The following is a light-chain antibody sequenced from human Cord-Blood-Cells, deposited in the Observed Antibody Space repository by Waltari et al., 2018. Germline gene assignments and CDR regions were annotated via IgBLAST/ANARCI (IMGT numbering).Light chain of an antibody. CDR2: AAS. CDR1: QGISSY. Sequence: AIRMTQSPSSFSASTGDRVTITCRASQGISSYLAWYQQKPGKAPKLLIYAASTLQSGVPSRFSGSGSGTDFTLTISCLQSEDFATYYWQQYYRYPPGTFGQGNKVEIK. V-gene: IGKV1-8*01. J-gene: IGKJ1*01. CDR3: QQYYRYPPGT.